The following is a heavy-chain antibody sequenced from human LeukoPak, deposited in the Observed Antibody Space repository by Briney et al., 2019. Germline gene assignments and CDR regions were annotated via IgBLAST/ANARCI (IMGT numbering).Heavy chain of an antibody. CDR2: INHSGST. CDR3: VRGGQGDGHSADEAFDI. D-gene: IGHD5-18*01. V-gene: IGHV4-34*01. Sequence: PSETLSLTCAVYGGSFSGYYWSWIRQPPGKGLEWIGEINHSGSTNYNPSLKSRVTISVDRSKNQFSLQLSSVTPEDTAVYYCVRGGQGDGHSADEAFDIWGQGTMVTVS. CDR1: GGSFSGYY. J-gene: IGHJ3*02.